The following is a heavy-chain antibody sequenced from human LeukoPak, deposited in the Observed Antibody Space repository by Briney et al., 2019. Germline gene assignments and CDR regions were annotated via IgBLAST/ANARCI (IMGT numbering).Heavy chain of an antibody. D-gene: IGHD3-3*01. V-gene: IGHV4-34*01. CDR1: GGSFSGYY. CDR3: ARGRGNTIPWT. Sequence: SETLSLTCAVYGGSFSGYYWSWIRQPPGKGLEWIGEINHSGSTNYNPSLKSRVTISVDTSKNQFSLKLSSVTAADTAVYFCARGRGNTIPWTWGQGTLVTVSS. J-gene: IGHJ5*02. CDR2: INHSGST.